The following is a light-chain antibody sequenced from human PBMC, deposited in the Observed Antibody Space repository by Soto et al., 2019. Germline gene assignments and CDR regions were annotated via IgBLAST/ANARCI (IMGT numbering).Light chain of an antibody. CDR1: QSVSSSY. CDR2: GAS. V-gene: IGKV3-20*01. Sequence: EIVFTQAPGTVSLSPGERATLCCRASQSVSSSYLAWYQQKPGQAPRLLIYGASSRATGIPDRFSGSGSGTDFTLTISRLEPEDFAVYYCQQYGSSPRTFGQGTKVDIK. CDR3: QQYGSSPRT. J-gene: IGKJ1*01.